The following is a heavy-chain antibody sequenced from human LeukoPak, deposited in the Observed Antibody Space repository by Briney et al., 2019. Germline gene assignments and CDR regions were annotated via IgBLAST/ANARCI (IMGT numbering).Heavy chain of an antibody. CDR3: ARVDYYDSSGYLSY. CDR1: GYPFNNYD. D-gene: IGHD3-22*01. J-gene: IGHJ4*02. V-gene: IGHV1-2*02. Sequence: ASVKVSCKASGYPFNNYDINWVRQAPGQGLEWMGWINPNSGGTNYAQKFQGRVTMTRDTSISTAYMELSRLRSDDTAVYYCARVDYYDSSGYLSYWGQGTLVTVSS. CDR2: INPNSGGT.